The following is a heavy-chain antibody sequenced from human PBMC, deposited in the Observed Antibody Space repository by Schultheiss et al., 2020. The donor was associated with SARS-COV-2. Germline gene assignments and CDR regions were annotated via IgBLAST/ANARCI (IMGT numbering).Heavy chain of an antibody. V-gene: IGHV4-34*01. Sequence: SETLSLTCAVYGGSFSGYYWSWIRQHPGKGLEWIGYIYYSGSTNYNPSLKSRVTISVDKSKNQFSLKLSSVTAADTAVYYCARDLSRQYASWGQGTLVTVSS. D-gene: IGHD2-8*01. CDR3: ARDLSRQYAS. CDR1: GGSFSGYY. CDR2: IYYSGST. J-gene: IGHJ4*02.